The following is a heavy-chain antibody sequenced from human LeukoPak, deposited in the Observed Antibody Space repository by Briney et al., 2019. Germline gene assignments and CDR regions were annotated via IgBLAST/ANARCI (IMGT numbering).Heavy chain of an antibody. CDR1: GGSISSYY. V-gene: IGHV4-59*01. Sequence: SETLSLTCTVSGGSISSYYWTWIRQPPGKGLEWIGYIYYSGSTNYNPSLKSRVTISVDTSKKQFSLKLSSVTAADTAVYYCASVGYCSSTSCYHYYMDVWGKGTTVTVSS. CDR2: IYYSGST. J-gene: IGHJ6*03. CDR3: ASVGYCSSTSCYHYYMDV. D-gene: IGHD2-2*01.